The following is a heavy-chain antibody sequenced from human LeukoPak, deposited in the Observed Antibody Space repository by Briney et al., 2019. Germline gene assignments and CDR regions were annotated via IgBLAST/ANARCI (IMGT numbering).Heavy chain of an antibody. CDR3: VKDGGYNLDS. CDR2: INIEGTTT. V-gene: IGHV3-74*01. CDR1: GFTFSSYW. Sequence: GGSLRLSCAASGFTFSSYWMHWVRQAPGKGLVWVSRINIEGTTTTYADAVKGRFTISRDNAKNTLYLQMNSLRAEDTAVYYCVKDGGYNLDSWGQGTLVTVSS. D-gene: IGHD5-24*01. J-gene: IGHJ4*02.